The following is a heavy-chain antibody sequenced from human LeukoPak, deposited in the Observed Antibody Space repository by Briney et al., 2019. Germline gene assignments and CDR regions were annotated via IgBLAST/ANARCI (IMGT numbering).Heavy chain of an antibody. CDR2: IKQDGSEK. V-gene: IGHV3-7*01. Sequence: GGSLRLSRAASGFTFSSYWMSWVRQAPGKGLEWVANIKQDGSEKYYVDSVKGRFTISRVNAKNSLYLQMNSLRAKDTAVYYCARGFGGGSCFDYWGQGTLVTVSS. CDR3: ARGFGGGSCFDY. D-gene: IGHD2-15*01. CDR1: GFTFSSYW. J-gene: IGHJ4*02.